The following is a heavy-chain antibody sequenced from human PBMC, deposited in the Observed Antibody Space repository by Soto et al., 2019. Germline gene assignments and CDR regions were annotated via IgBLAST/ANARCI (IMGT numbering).Heavy chain of an antibody. J-gene: IGHJ4*02. D-gene: IGHD3-3*01. CDR1: GGSISSGDYF. V-gene: IGHV4-30-4*01. CDR3: ARDDGYYSLYDY. CDR2: IYYTGST. Sequence: NASETLSLTCTVSGGSISSGDYFWSWVRQPPGKGLEWIGYIYYTGSTSYNPSLKSRITMSVDTSKNQFSLKVSSVTAADTAVYFCARDDGYYSLYDYWGQGTLVTVSS.